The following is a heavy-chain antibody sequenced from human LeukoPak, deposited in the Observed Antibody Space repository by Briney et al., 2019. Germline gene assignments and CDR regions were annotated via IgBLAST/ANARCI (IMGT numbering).Heavy chain of an antibody. CDR1: GGSISSGDYY. CDR3: ARTRVTVTTKVGFDP. D-gene: IGHD4-11*01. J-gene: IGHJ5*02. CDR2: IYYTGST. Sequence: PSQTLSLSCTVSGGSISSGDYYWSWIRQPRGKGLEGIGDIYYTGSTYYNPSLKSRVTISVDTSKNQFSLKLSSVTAADTAVYCCARTRVTVTTKVGFDPWGQGTLVTVSS. V-gene: IGHV4-30-4*01.